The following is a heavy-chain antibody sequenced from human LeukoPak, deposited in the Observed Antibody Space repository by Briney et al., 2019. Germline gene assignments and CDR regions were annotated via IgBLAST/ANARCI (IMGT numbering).Heavy chain of an antibody. D-gene: IGHD6-25*01. CDR2: IYPADSDI. CDR1: GYRFTSYW. Sequence: GESLKISCKGSGYRFTSYWIGCVRQIPGKGLEWMAIIYPADSDIRYSPSFQGQVTISADKSISTAYLQWSSLKASDTAMYYCARSLTAAAGDYWGQGTLVTVSS. V-gene: IGHV5-51*01. CDR3: ARSLTAAAGDY. J-gene: IGHJ4*02.